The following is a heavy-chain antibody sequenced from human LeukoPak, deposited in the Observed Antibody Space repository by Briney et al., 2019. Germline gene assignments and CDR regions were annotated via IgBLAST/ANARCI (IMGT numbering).Heavy chain of an antibody. D-gene: IGHD4-17*01. CDR2: INPNSGGT. J-gene: IGHJ3*02. Sequence: ASVKVSCKASGYTFTGYYMHWVRQAPGQGLEWMGWINPNSGGTNYAQKFQGRVTMTRDTSISTAYMELSRLRSDDTAGYYCARGTRIWTTVTTWSAFDIWGQGTMVTVSS. CDR1: GYTFTGYY. V-gene: IGHV1-2*02. CDR3: ARGTRIWTTVTTWSAFDI.